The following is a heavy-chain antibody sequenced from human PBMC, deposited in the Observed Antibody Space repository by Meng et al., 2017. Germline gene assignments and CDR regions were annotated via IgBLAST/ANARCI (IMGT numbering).Heavy chain of an antibody. V-gene: IGHV1-8*02. J-gene: IGHJ4*02. Sequence: QELMVQSGAVLKKPGASLKVSCEASGYTFTSYAMNWVRQAPGKGLEWMGWVNPINGKTGYAQKFQGRLTMTRDTSIRTAYMELSSLKSEDTAIYYCARGGDYSSWDYWGQGTLVTVSS. CDR3: ARGGDYSSWDY. D-gene: IGHD4-11*01. CDR1: GYTFTSYA. CDR2: VNPINGKT.